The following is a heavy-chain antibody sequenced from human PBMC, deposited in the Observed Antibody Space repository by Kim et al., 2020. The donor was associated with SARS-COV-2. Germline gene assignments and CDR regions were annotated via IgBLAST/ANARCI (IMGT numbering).Heavy chain of an antibody. CDR2: MNPTSGAT. J-gene: IGHJ5*02. CDR3: ATALFQALGGLQNP. V-gene: IGHV1-8*01. CDR1: GYLFTSYE. Sequence: ASVKVSCKASGYLFTSYEINWVRQAAGQGLEWMGWMNPTSGATGYALNFQGRVTMTRNTSTSTAYLELNSLRSEDTAVYYCATALFQALGGLQNPWGQGTLVTVSS. D-gene: IGHD4-4*01.